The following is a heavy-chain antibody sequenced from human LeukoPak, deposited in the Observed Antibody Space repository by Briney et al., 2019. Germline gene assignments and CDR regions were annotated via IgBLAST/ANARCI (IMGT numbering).Heavy chain of an antibody. CDR3: ARHFDN. J-gene: IGHJ4*02. CDR1: GVSISSGSYD. Sequence: SETLSLTCAVSGVSISSGSYDWGWVRQPPGKGLEWIGSTHTSGSTDYNPSLKSRVTISVDTSKDQFSLKMSSVTAADTGVYYCARHFDNWGQGTLVTVSS. V-gene: IGHV4-39*01. CDR2: THTSGST.